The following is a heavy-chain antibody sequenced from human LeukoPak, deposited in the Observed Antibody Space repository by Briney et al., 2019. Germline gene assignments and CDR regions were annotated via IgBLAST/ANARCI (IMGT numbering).Heavy chain of an antibody. V-gene: IGHV3-66*01. D-gene: IGHD6-19*01. Sequence: GGSLRLSCTASGFTFSTYALSWVRQAPGKGLEWVSVIYSGGSTYYADSVKGRFTISRDNSKNTLYLQMNSLRAADAAVYYCARVHDSSGWYVLDYWGQGTLVTVSS. CDR1: GFTFSTYA. CDR3: ARVHDSSGWYVLDY. J-gene: IGHJ4*02. CDR2: IYSGGST.